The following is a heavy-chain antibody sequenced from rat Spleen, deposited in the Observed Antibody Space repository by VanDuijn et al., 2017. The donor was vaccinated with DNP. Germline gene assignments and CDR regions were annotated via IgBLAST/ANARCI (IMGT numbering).Heavy chain of an antibody. CDR3: AKDRDGGFAMDA. J-gene: IGHJ4*01. D-gene: IGHD1-11*01. CDR1: GFTFSNFG. CDR2: ISGSGGST. V-gene: IGHV5-46*01. Sequence: EVQLVESGGGLVQPGRSMKLSCAASGFTFSNFGMTWVRQAPAKGLEWVATISGSGGSTYYRDSVKGRFTISRDNANHTLYLQMDSLRSEDTATCYCAKDRDGGFAMDAWGQGTSVTGSS.